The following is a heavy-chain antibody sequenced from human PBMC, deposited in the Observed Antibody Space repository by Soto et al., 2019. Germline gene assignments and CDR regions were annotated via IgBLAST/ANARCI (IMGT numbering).Heavy chain of an antibody. J-gene: IGHJ4*01. Sequence: PSETLSLTCTVSGGSISSSSYYWGWIRQPPGKGLEWIGSIYYSGSTYYNPSLKSRVTISVDTSKNQFSLKLSSVTAADTAVYYCVTGSGWHEYWGHGTLVTVSS. CDR2: IYYSGST. D-gene: IGHD6-19*01. CDR3: VTGSGWHEY. CDR1: GGSISSSSYY. V-gene: IGHV4-39*01.